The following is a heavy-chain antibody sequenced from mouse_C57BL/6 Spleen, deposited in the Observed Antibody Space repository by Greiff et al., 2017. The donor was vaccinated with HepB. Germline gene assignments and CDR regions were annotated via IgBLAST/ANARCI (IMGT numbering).Heavy chain of an antibody. V-gene: IGHV1-18*01. Sequence: VQLQQSGPELVKPGASVKIPCKASGYTFTDYNMDWVKQSHGKSLEWIGDINPNNGGTIYNQKFKGKATLTVDKSSSTAYMVLRSLTSEDTAVYYCARDEDYDYDAGFAYWGQGTLVTVSA. CDR1: GYTFTDYN. CDR2: INPNNGGT. CDR3: ARDEDYDYDAGFAY. D-gene: IGHD2-4*01. J-gene: IGHJ3*01.